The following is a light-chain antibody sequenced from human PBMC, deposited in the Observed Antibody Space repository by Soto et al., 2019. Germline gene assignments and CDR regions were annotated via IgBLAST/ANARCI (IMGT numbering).Light chain of an antibody. V-gene: IGKV3-11*01. J-gene: IGKJ1*01. Sequence: TVLTQSPGTLSVSPGERATLSCRASQSVSSYLAWYQHKPGRAPRLLIYDASDRATGIPARFSGSGSGTDFTLTISSLEPEDFAVYYCQQRSNWPRTFGQGTKVDIK. CDR1: QSVSSY. CDR2: DAS. CDR3: QQRSNWPRT.